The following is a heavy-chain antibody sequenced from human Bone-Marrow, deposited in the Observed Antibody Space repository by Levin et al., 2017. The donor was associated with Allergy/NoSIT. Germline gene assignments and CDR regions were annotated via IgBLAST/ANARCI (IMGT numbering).Heavy chain of an antibody. CDR3: ARCEAVSGPNPIRFDP. CDR1: GYSFIGYY. V-gene: IGHV1-2*02. Sequence: GESLKISCTASGYSFIGYYMHWLRQAPGQGLEWMGWINPYSGSTKYAQKFQGRVTMTGDTSIGTAYMELSGLRSDDTAVYYCARCEAVSGPNPIRFDPWGQGTLVTVSS. CDR2: INPYSGST. D-gene: IGHD6-19*01. J-gene: IGHJ5*02.